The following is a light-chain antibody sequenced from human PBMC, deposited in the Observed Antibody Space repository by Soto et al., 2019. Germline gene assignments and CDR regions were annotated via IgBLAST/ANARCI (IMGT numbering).Light chain of an antibody. J-gene: IGKJ2*03. CDR2: ATS. Sequence: DIQMTQSPSSLSASVGDRVTITCRANQTVDTYLNWYQQKPGKAPNVLIYATSSLQSGVPSRFSGSGSATDFSLTISILQPEDFATYCCQQSYTTPFSFGQGTRLEIK. CDR3: QQSYTTPFS. CDR1: QTVDTY. V-gene: IGKV1-39*01.